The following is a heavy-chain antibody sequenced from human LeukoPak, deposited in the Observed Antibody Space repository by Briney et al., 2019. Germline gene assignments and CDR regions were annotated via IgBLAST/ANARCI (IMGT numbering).Heavy chain of an antibody. Sequence: ASVKVSCKASGYTFTAYYIHWLRQAPGQGLEWMGWINPNSGGTNYAQKFQGRVTMTRDSSISTAYMELSRLRSDDTAVYYCARDNLRYDSSGYYYYDYWGQGTLVTVSS. J-gene: IGHJ4*02. CDR2: INPNSGGT. V-gene: IGHV1-2*02. CDR3: ARDNLRYDSSGYYYYDY. CDR1: GYTFTAYY. D-gene: IGHD3-22*01.